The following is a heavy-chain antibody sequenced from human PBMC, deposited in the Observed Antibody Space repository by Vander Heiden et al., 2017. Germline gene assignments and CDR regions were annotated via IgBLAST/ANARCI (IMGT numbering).Heavy chain of an antibody. J-gene: IGHJ4*02. CDR2: ISNSGNAI. D-gene: IGHD3-16*02. CDR1: GFTFNDYA. Sequence: EVQLLESGGGLVQPGGSLSLSCAASGFTFNDYAMNWVRQAPGKGLEWVSGISNSGNAILYAESVKGRFTTSRDNSKNTLYLQMNSLRAEDTAVYYCAKWIYWYTDWGQGTLVTVSS. CDR3: AKWIYWYTD. V-gene: IGHV3-23*01.